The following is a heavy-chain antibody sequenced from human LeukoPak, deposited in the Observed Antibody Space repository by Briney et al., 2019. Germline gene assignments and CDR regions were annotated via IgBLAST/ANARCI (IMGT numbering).Heavy chain of an antibody. V-gene: IGHV4-59*01. CDR2: IYYSGST. Sequence: SETLSLTCTVSGGSISSYYWSWIRQPPGKGLEWIGYIYYSGSTNYNPSLKSRVTISVDTSKNQFSLKPSSVTAADTAVYYCARESRDGYKFDYWGQGTLVTVSS. CDR1: GGSISSYY. CDR3: ARESRDGYKFDY. D-gene: IGHD5-24*01. J-gene: IGHJ4*02.